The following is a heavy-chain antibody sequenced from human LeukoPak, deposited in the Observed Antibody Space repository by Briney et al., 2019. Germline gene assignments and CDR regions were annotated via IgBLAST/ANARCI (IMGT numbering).Heavy chain of an antibody. CDR1: GFTFSSYW. Sequence: PGGSLRLSCAASGFTFSSYWMSWVRQAPGKGLEWVANIKQDGSEKYYVDSVKDRFTISRDNAKNSLHLQMNSLRAEDTAVYYCAELGITMIGGVWGKGTTVTISS. D-gene: IGHD3-10*02. V-gene: IGHV3-7*01. CDR3: AELGITMIGGV. J-gene: IGHJ6*04. CDR2: IKQDGSEK.